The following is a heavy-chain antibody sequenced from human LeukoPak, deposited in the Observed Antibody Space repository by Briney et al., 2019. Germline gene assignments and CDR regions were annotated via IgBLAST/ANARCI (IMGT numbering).Heavy chain of an antibody. CDR1: GGSFSGYY. J-gene: IGHJ4*02. CDR2: IYYSGST. V-gene: IGHV4-59*01. Sequence: SETLSLTCAVYGGSFSGYYWSWIRQPPGKGLEWIGYIYYSGSTNYNPSLKSRVTISVDTSKNQFSLKLSSVTAADTAVYYCARGGYCSGGSCYSPSDFDYWGQGTLVTVSS. D-gene: IGHD2-15*01. CDR3: ARGGYCSGGSCYSPSDFDY.